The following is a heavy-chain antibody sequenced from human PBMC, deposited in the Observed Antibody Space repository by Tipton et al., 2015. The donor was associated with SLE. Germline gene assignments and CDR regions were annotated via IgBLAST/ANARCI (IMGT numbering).Heavy chain of an antibody. V-gene: IGHV4-59*01. Sequence: LRLSCTVSGGSIRSYYWSWIRQPPGKGLEWIGNIYNSGSTNYNPSLKSRVTISVDTSKNQFSLKLSSVTAADTAVYYCARGITIFGVVIRDYYYYMDVWGKGTTVTVSS. J-gene: IGHJ6*03. CDR3: ARGITIFGVVIRDYYYYMDV. CDR1: GGSIRSYY. CDR2: IYNSGST. D-gene: IGHD3-3*01.